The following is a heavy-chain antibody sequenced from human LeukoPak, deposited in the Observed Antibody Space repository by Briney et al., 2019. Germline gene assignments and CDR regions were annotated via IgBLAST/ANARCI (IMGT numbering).Heavy chain of an antibody. J-gene: IGHJ4*02. CDR3: AKDYDSSGYYPDY. Sequence: GGSLRLSCAASGFTFSSYAMHWVRQAPGKGLEWVSRISGSGGSTYYADSVKGRFTISRDNYKNTLYLQMNSLRAEDMAVYYCAKDYDSSGYYPDYWGQGTLVTVSS. V-gene: IGHV3-23*01. CDR1: GFTFSSYA. CDR2: ISGSGGST. D-gene: IGHD3-22*01.